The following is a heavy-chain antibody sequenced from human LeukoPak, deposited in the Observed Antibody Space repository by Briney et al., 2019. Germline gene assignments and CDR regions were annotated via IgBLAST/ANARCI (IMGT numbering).Heavy chain of an antibody. J-gene: IGHJ2*01. Sequence: ASVKVSCKASGYTCTGYYMHWVRQAPGQGLEWMGWINPNSGGTNYAQKFQGRVTMTRDTSISTAYMELSRLRSDDTAVYYCARVPYYDFWSGSLSWYFDLWGRGTLVTVSS. CDR3: ARVPYYDFWSGSLSWYFDL. CDR1: GYTCTGYY. V-gene: IGHV1-2*02. D-gene: IGHD3-3*01. CDR2: INPNSGGT.